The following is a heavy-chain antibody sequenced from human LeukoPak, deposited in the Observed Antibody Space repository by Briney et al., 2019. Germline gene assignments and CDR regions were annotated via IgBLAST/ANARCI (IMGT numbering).Heavy chain of an antibody. CDR3: ARDRSSMVRGVPNRRNDY. J-gene: IGHJ4*02. D-gene: IGHD3-10*01. Sequence: GGSLRLSCAASGFTFSSYSMNWVRQAPGKGLEWVSSISSSSSYIYYADSVKGRFTISRDNAKNSLYLQMNSLRAEDTAVYYCARDRSSMVRGVPNRRNDYWGQGTLVTVSS. CDR1: GFTFSSYS. V-gene: IGHV3-21*01. CDR2: ISSSSSYI.